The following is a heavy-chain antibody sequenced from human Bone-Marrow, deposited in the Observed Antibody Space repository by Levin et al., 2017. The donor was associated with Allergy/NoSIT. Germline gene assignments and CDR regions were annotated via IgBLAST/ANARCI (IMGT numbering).Heavy chain of an antibody. CDR1: GYTFTSYD. Sequence: ASVKVSCKASGYTFTSYDINWVRQATGQGLEWMGWMNPNSGNTGYAQKFQGRVTMTRNTSISTAYMELSSLRSEGTAVYYCARGSGIVVVPAAIWGGYYYYYGMDVWGQGTTVTVSS. V-gene: IGHV1-8*01. D-gene: IGHD2-2*02. CDR3: ARGSGIVVVPAAIWGGYYYYYGMDV. CDR2: MNPNSGNT. J-gene: IGHJ6*02.